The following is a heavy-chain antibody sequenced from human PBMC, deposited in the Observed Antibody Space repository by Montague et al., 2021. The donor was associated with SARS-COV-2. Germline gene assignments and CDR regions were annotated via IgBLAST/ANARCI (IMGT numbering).Heavy chain of an antibody. CDR3: ARGLIRINMAVVIFIGGQYWFGS. CDR1: GGSFSDYY. D-gene: IGHD3-22*01. Sequence: SETLSLTCAVYGGSFSDYYWSWIRQPPGKGLEWIGEINHTGATNHNPSLKSRVTLSMDTSKNQFSLNLKSVTAADTAVYYCARGLIRINMAVVIFIGGQYWFGSWGQGTLVTVTS. CDR2: INHTGAT. J-gene: IGHJ5*01. V-gene: IGHV4-34*01.